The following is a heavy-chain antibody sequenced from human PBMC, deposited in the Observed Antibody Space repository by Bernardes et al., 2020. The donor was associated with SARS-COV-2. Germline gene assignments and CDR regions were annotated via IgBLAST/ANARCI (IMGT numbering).Heavy chain of an antibody. CDR2: IKGEST. V-gene: IGHV3-23*01. D-gene: IGHD6-13*01. CDR3: AKAGEQYLVRYSFDY. Sequence: GGSLRLSCAASGFTFSSSAMNWVRQTPGKGLEWVSAIKGESTYYADSVKGRFTISRDNSKNTLYLQMNSLRVDDTAVYYCAKAGEQYLVRYSFDYWGQGTLVTVSS. J-gene: IGHJ4*02. CDR1: GFTFSSSA.